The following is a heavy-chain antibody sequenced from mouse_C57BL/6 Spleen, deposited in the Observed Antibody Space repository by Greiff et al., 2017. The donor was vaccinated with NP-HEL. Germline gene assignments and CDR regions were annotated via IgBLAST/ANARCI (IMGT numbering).Heavy chain of an antibody. Sequence: EVQVVESGGGLVQPGGSLSLSCAASGFTFTDYYMSWVRQPPGKALEWLGFIRNKANGYTTEYSASVKGRFTISRDNSQSILYLQMNALRAEDSATYYCARYTYDYEAFAYWGQGTLVTVSA. D-gene: IGHD2-4*01. V-gene: IGHV7-3*01. CDR1: GFTFTDYY. CDR3: ARYTYDYEAFAY. CDR2: IRNKANGYTT. J-gene: IGHJ3*01.